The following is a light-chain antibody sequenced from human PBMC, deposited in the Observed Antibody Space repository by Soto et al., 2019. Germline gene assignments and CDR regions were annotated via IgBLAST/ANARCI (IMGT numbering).Light chain of an antibody. V-gene: IGKV1-5*03. CDR3: QQYSSYWT. J-gene: IGKJ1*01. CDR2: RSS. Sequence: ILMSQSPSSLSASVGDRVTITCRASQDLDNWLAWYQQKPGQAPQLLIYRSSTLKTWVPSRFSGFGSGTEYTLTINGLQPDDFATYYCQQYSSYWTFGQGTTVEI. CDR1: QDLDNW.